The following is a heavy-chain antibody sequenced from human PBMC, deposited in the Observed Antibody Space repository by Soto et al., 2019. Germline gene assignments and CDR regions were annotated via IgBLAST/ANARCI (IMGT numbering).Heavy chain of an antibody. J-gene: IGHJ4*02. CDR3: ARDRSSSRSLDY. V-gene: IGHV3-11*06. D-gene: IGHD6-13*01. CDR2: ISSSSSYT. CDR1: GFTFSDYY. Sequence: PGGSLRLSCAASGFTFSDYYMSWIRQAPGKGLEWVSYISSSSSYTNYADSVKGRFTISRDNAKNSLYLQMNSLRAEDTAVYYCARDRSSSRSLDYWGQGTLVTVSS.